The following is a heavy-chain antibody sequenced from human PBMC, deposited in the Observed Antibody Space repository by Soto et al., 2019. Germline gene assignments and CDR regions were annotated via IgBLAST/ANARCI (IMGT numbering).Heavy chain of an antibody. Sequence: SETVSLTCTVSGGSISSSSYYWGWIRQPPGKGLEWIGSIYYSGSTYYNPSLKSRVTISVDTSKNQFSLKLSSVTAADTAVYYCARHHEGTEDTAMVPFDYWGQGTLVTVSS. J-gene: IGHJ4*02. V-gene: IGHV4-39*01. CDR2: IYYSGST. CDR3: ARHHEGTEDTAMVPFDY. CDR1: GGSISSSSYY. D-gene: IGHD5-18*01.